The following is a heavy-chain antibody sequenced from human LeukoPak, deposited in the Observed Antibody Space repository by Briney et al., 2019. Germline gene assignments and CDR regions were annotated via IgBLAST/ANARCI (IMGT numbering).Heavy chain of an antibody. D-gene: IGHD3-10*01. Sequence: SESLSLTCAVSGASIRSYYWNWIRQPPGKGLEWIGYIYYSGSTNYNPSLKSRVTISVDTSKNQFSLKLSSVTAADTAMYYCARDGWFGELFWFDPWGQGTLVTVSS. J-gene: IGHJ5*02. V-gene: IGHV4-59*12. CDR1: GASIRSYY. CDR2: IYYSGST. CDR3: ARDGWFGELFWFDP.